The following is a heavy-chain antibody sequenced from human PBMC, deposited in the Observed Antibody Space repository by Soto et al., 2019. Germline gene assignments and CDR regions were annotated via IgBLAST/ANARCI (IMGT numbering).Heavy chain of an antibody. CDR3: ARGIAVVAARTYYFDY. CDR2: IIPIFGTA. CDR1: GATFSSYA. J-gene: IGHJ4*01. D-gene: IGHD2-15*01. Sequence: SVKVSCKASGATFSSYAISWVRQAPGQGLEGMGGIIPIFGTANYAQKFQGRVTITADESTSTAYMELSSLRSEDTAVYYCARGIAVVAARTYYFDYWGHGTLVTVSS. V-gene: IGHV1-69*13.